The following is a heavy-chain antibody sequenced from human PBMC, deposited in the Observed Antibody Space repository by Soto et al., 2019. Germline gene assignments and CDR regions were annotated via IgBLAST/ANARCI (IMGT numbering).Heavy chain of an antibody. V-gene: IGHV3-23*01. CDR1: GFTFSSCV. J-gene: IGHJ4*02. Sequence: EVHLLESGGGLVQPGESLRLSCGASGFTFSSCVMSWVRQAPGKGLEWVSSITDSAAGTYYADSVKGRFTISRDNSKNTVYLQMNNLRAEDTGVYYCAKGLINGRWYAADWGQGTLVTVSS. CDR2: ITDSAAGT. D-gene: IGHD6-13*01. CDR3: AKGLINGRWYAAD.